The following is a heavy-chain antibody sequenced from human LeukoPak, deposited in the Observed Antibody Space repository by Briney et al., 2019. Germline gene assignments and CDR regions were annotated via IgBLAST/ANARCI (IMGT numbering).Heavy chain of an antibody. V-gene: IGHV3-21*01. Sequence: GGSLRLSCAVYGFTFRSYSINWVRQAPGKGLEWVSSISSSSSYIYYADSVKGRFTISRDNAKNSLYLQMNSLRAEDTAVYYCARAGARRWLQLSSEWGFDYWGQGTLVTVSS. CDR2: ISSSSSYI. J-gene: IGHJ4*02. CDR3: ARAGARRWLQLSSEWGFDY. CDR1: GFTFRSYS. D-gene: IGHD5-24*01.